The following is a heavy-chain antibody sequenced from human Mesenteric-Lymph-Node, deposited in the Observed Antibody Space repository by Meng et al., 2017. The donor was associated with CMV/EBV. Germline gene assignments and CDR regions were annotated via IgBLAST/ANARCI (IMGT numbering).Heavy chain of an antibody. J-gene: IGHJ4*02. CDR1: FTCSNYA. V-gene: IGHV3-21*01. D-gene: IGHD2-15*01. CDR3: ARESDLVVVIAATPSLDY. CDR2: ITSGGSFI. Sequence: FTCSNYAMHWVRQAPGQGLEWVSSITSGGSFIYYADSVRGRFTTSRDNTKNSLYLQMNTLRAEDTGVYYCARESDLVVVIAATPSLDYWGQGTLVTVSS.